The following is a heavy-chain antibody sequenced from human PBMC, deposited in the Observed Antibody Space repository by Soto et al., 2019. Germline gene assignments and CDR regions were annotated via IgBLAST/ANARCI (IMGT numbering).Heavy chain of an antibody. CDR2: IYSGGST. CDR1: GVTVSSNY. Sequence: EVQLVESGGGLVQPGGSLRLSCAASGVTVSSNYMSWVRQAPGKGLEWVSVIYSGGSTYYADSVKGRFTISRDNSKNTLYLQMNSLRAEDTAVYYCARHGYNYGGGYFDSWGQATLVTVSS. D-gene: IGHD5-18*01. CDR3: ARHGYNYGGGYFDS. J-gene: IGHJ4*02. V-gene: IGHV3-66*04.